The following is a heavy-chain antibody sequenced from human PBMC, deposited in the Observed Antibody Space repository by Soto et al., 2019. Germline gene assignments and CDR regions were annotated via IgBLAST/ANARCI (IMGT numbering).Heavy chain of an antibody. CDR1: GFTFSRYD. CDR2: IGTAGDT. J-gene: IGHJ6*02. V-gene: IGHV3-13*01. CDR3: ARVGRITMVRGVNHYYYGMDV. D-gene: IGHD3-10*01. Sequence: GGSLRLSCAASGFTFSRYDMHWVRQATGKGLEWVSAIGTAGDTYYPGSVKGRFTISRENAKNSLYLQMNSLRAEDTAVYYCARVGRITMVRGVNHYYYGMDVWGQGTTVTVSS.